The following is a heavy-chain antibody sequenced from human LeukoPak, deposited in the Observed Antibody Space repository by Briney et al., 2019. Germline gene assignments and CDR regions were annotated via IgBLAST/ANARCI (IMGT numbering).Heavy chain of an antibody. D-gene: IGHD4-11*01. CDR1: GGSISSGSYY. CDR3: ARDGGVTTVDDY. J-gene: IGHJ4*02. V-gene: IGHV4-61*02. Sequence: PSQALSLTCTVSGGSISSGSYYWSWMRQPAGKGLEWIGRIYTSGSTNYNPSLKSRVTISVDTSKNQFSLKLSSVTAADTAVYYCARDGGVTTVDDYWGQGTLVTVSS. CDR2: IYTSGST.